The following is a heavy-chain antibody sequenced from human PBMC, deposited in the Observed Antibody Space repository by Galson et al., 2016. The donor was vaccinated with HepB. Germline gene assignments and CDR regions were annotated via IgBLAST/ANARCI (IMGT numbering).Heavy chain of an antibody. V-gene: IGHV4-39*07. CDR3: ARNVGGWFDY. D-gene: IGHD4-23*01. Sequence: ETLSLTCTVSGDSISSNSYYWGWIRQPPGKGLEWIGSIYSSGSTYYNPSLKSRVTISVDTSKNQFSLKLSSVTAADTAVYYCARNVGGWFDYWGQGSLVIAS. J-gene: IGHJ5*01. CDR1: GDSISSNSYY. CDR2: IYSSGST.